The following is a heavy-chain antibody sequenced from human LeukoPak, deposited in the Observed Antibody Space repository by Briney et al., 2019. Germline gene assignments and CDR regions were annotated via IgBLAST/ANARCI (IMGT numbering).Heavy chain of an antibody. D-gene: IGHD1-26*01. CDR3: ATTAYYFYVDV. CDR1: GGSVSSSGYY. J-gene: IGHJ6*03. V-gene: IGHV4-31*03. Sequence: SETLSLTCTVSGGSVSSSGYYWSWIRPHPGKGLEWIGYIYYSGSTYYNPSLQSRLTISLDTSTNQFSLKLGSVTAADTDVYYCATTAYYFYVDVWGKGTTITVSS. CDR2: IYYSGST.